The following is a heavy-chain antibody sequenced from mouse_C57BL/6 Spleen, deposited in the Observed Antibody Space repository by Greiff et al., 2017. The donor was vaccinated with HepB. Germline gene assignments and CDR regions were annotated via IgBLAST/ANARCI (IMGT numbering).Heavy chain of an antibody. CDR3: ASYGSSYYAMDY. Sequence: QVHVKQPGTELVKPGASVKLSCKASGYTFTSYWMHWVKQRPGQGLEWIGNINPSNGGTNYNEKFKSKATLTVDKSSSTAYMQLSSLTSEDSAVYYCASYGSSYYAMDYWGQGTSVTVSS. CDR1: GYTFTSYW. D-gene: IGHD1-1*01. J-gene: IGHJ4*01. V-gene: IGHV1-53*01. CDR2: INPSNGGT.